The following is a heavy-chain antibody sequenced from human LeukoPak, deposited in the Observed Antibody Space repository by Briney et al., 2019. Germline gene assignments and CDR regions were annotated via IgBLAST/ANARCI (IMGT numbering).Heavy chain of an antibody. Sequence: SETLSLTCTVSGGSISSYYWSWIRQPPGKGLEWIGYIYYSGSTNYNPSLKSRVTISVDTSKNQFSLKLTYVTAADTAVYYCARIVPYNYGYIDYWGQGTLVTVSS. CDR1: GGSISSYY. J-gene: IGHJ4*02. D-gene: IGHD5-24*01. V-gene: IGHV4-59*01. CDR2: IYYSGST. CDR3: ARIVPYNYGYIDY.